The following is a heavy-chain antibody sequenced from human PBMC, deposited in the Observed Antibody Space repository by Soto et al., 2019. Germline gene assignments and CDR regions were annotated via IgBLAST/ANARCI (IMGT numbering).Heavy chain of an antibody. Sequence: QVQLVQSGAEVKKPGASVKVSCKASGYTFTRYGISWVRQAPGQELEWMGWISAYNGNTKYAQKLQGRGTMTTDTSTSTAYMELRSLRSDDTAVYYCARDAVDSSGYSHYYYYGMDVWGQGTTVTVSS. D-gene: IGHD3-22*01. CDR3: ARDAVDSSGYSHYYYYGMDV. J-gene: IGHJ6*02. CDR1: GYTFTRYG. CDR2: ISAYNGNT. V-gene: IGHV1-18*01.